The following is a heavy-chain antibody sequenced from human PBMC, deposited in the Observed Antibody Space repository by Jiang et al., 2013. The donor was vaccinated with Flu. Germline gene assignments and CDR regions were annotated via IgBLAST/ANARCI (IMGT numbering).Heavy chain of an antibody. Sequence: GLVKPSETLSLTCTVSGGSISSSSYYWGWIRQPPGKGLEWIGSIYYSGSTYYNPSLKSRVTISVDTSKNQFSLKLSSVTAADTAVYYCARDFSPPWGATYYYGMDVWGQGTTVTVSS. J-gene: IGHJ6*02. CDR2: IYYSGST. CDR1: GGSISSSSYY. CDR3: ARDFSPPWGATYYYGMDV. D-gene: IGHD7-27*01. V-gene: IGHV4-39*07.